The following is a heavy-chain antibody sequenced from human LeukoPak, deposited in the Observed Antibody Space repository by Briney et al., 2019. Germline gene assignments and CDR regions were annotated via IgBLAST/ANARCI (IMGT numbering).Heavy chain of an antibody. Sequence: GGSLRLSCAASGFTFDDYGMSWVRQAPGKGLVWVSRIASDGSSTTYADSVKGRFSISRDNAKNTLYLQMNSLRVEDTAVYYCARGRPHGNDYWGQGTLVTVSS. CDR3: ARGRPHGNDY. J-gene: IGHJ4*02. V-gene: IGHV3-74*01. D-gene: IGHD4-23*01. CDR2: IASDGSST. CDR1: GFTFDDYG.